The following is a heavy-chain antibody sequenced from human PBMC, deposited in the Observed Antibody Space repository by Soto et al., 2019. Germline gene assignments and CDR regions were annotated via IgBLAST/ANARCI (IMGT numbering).Heavy chain of an antibody. J-gene: IGHJ4*02. CDR3: AREIGSGWRGQKEYYFDY. D-gene: IGHD6-19*01. CDR1: GFTFSSYE. Sequence: EVQLVESGGGLVQPGGSLRLSCAASGFTFSSYEMNWVRQAPGKGLEWVSYISSSGSTIYYADSVKGRFTISRDNAKNSLYLQMNSLRAEDTAVYYCAREIGSGWRGQKEYYFDYWGQGTLVTVSS. CDR2: ISSSGSTI. V-gene: IGHV3-48*03.